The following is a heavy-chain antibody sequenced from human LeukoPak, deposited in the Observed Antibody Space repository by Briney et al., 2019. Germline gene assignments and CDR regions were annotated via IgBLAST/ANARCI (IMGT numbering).Heavy chain of an antibody. D-gene: IGHD4-17*01. Sequence: GGSLRLSCAASGLSFRDAWMNWVRQAPGKGLEWVSYISSSGSTIYYADSVKGRFTISRDNAKNSLYLQMNSLRAEDTAVYYCARATVTTEFFFDYWGQGTLVTVSS. CDR2: ISSSGSTI. V-gene: IGHV3-11*01. CDR1: GLSFRDAW. J-gene: IGHJ4*02. CDR3: ARATVTTEFFFDY.